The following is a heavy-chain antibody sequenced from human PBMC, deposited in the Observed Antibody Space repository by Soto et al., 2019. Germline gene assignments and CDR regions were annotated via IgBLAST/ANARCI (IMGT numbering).Heavy chain of an antibody. J-gene: IGHJ4*02. CDR1: GGTFSSYA. D-gene: IGHD6-25*01. CDR2: VIPIFGTA. CDR3: ATTLRIRGPGYYFDY. Sequence: SVKVSCKASGGTFSSYAISWVRQAPGQGLEWMGGVIPIFGTANYAQKFQGRVTITADESTSTAYMELSSLRSEDTAVYYCATTLRIRGPGYYFDYWGQGTLVTVSS. V-gene: IGHV1-69*13.